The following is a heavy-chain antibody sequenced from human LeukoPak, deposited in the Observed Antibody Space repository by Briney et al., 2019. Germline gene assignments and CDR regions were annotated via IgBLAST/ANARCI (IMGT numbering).Heavy chain of an antibody. Sequence: GESLQISCKGSGYRFTSYWIGWVRQMPGKGLEWMGIIYPGDSDTRYSPSFQGQVTISADKSISTAYLQWSSLKASDTAMYYCARRVLNYDYVWGSYRQDNWFDPWGQGTLVTVSS. CDR2: IYPGDSDT. CDR1: GYRFTSYW. D-gene: IGHD3-16*02. CDR3: ARRVLNYDYVWGSYRQDNWFDP. V-gene: IGHV5-51*01. J-gene: IGHJ5*02.